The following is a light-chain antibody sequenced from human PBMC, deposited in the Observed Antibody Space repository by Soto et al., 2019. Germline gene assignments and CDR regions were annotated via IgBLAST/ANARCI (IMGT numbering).Light chain of an antibody. V-gene: IGLV2-11*01. CDR2: DVT. CDR1: CNDVGAYNY. J-gene: IGLJ1*01. Sequence: QSGLTQPRSVSGSPGQSVTISFTGTCNDVGAYNYVSWYQQHPGRPPKLMIYDVTKWPSGVPERFSGSKSGNTASLTISGLQAEDEADYFCCSYAGGYIYLFGTGTKVTVL. CDR3: CSYAGGYIYL.